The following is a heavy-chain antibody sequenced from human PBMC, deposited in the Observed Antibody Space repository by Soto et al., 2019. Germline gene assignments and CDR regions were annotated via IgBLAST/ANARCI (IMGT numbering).Heavy chain of an antibody. CDR1: GYSISSGYY. V-gene: IGHV4-38-2*01. J-gene: IGHJ4*02. CDR3: ARLVYDTRLNYMYFDF. Sequence: SETLSLTCAVSGYSISSGYYWGWIRQPPGKGLEWIGSIYHSGSTYYNPSLKSRVTISVDTSKNQFSLKLSSVTAADTAVYFCARLVYDTRLNYMYFDFWGPGTLVTVSS. D-gene: IGHD3-10*01. CDR2: IYHSGST.